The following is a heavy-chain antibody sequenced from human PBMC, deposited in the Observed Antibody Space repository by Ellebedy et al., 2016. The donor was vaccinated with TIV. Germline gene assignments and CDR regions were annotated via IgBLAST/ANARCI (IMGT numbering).Heavy chain of an antibody. CDR3: ARNPPTYNWVDS. CDR1: GGSISRSSYY. J-gene: IGHJ5*01. Sequence: PGGSLRLSCTVSGGSISRSSYYWGWFRQPPGKGLEWIGNIYYSGNTDYNPSLNSRVTISVDTSKNQFSLRLRSVTAADTAVYYCARNPPTYNWVDSWGQGTLVTVSS. CDR2: IYYSGNT. V-gene: IGHV4-39*01.